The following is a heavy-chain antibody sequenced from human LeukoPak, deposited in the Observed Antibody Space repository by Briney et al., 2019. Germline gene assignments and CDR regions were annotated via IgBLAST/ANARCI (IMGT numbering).Heavy chain of an antibody. D-gene: IGHD1-26*01. CDR3: ARGGLTIAEATTSWYLDY. Sequence: GRSLRLFCATSGFSFSIYGMHWVRQAQGKGLEWVALTWYDGSNKNYADSVKGRFTISRDNSKNTLYLQMNSLRGEDTAVYYCARGGLTIAEATTSWYLDYWGQGTLVSVSS. CDR1: GFSFSIYG. J-gene: IGHJ4*02. V-gene: IGHV3-33*01. CDR2: TWYDGSNK.